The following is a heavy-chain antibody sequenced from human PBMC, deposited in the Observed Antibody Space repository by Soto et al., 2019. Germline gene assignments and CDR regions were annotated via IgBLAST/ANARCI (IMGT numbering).Heavy chain of an antibody. CDR1: GFSVSSDY. CDR2: IYSSGST. Sequence: EVQLVETGGGLIQPGGSQRLSCAASGFSVSSDYMHWVRQAPGKGLEWISVIYSSGSTHYADSVRGRFTISRDDSKNMVYLQMSNLSVEDTAVYYCATFMAVTGSDYWGQGTLVTVSS. CDR3: ATFMAVTGSDY. J-gene: IGHJ4*02. V-gene: IGHV3-53*02. D-gene: IGHD6-19*01.